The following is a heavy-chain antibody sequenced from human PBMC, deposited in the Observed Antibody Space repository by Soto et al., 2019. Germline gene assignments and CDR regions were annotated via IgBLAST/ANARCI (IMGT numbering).Heavy chain of an antibody. CDR2: IYYSGST. CDR3: ASYTAAFDY. V-gene: IGHV4-59*06. CDR1: GGSISGYY. J-gene: IGHJ4*02. Sequence: SETLCVTCTVAGGSISGYYLSWIRQHPGKGLEWIGYIYYSGSTYYNPSLKSRVTISVDTSKNQFSLKLSSVTAADTAVYYCASYTAAFDYWGQGTLVTVSS. D-gene: IGHD3-16*02.